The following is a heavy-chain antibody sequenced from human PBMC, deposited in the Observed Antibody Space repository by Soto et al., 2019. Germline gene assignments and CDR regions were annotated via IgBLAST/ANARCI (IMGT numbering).Heavy chain of an antibody. CDR2: IYYSGST. CDR1: GGSIRSSSYY. J-gene: IGHJ6*02. CDR3: ASQGGVFVLVPAAPGHYSVMDV. Sequence: SETLSLTSTVSGGSIRSSSYYWGWIRQPPGKGLEWIGSIYYSGSTYYNPSLKSRVTISVDTSKNQFSLKLSSVTAADPAVYYCASQGGVFVLVPAAPGHYSVMDVWGQGTTVTVSS. D-gene: IGHD2-2*01. V-gene: IGHV4-39*01.